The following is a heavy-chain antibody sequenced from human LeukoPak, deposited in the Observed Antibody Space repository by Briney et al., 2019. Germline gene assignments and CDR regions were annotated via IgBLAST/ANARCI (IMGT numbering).Heavy chain of an antibody. Sequence: SETLSLTCTVSGGSITSSTDYWGWIRQPPGKGLEWIGSIYYSGSTYYNPSLKSRVTISVDTSKNQFSLKLTSVTAADTAVYYCARQSTKYSSGWFFDYWGQGTLVTVSS. CDR1: GGSITSSTDY. CDR3: ARQSTKYSSGWFFDY. J-gene: IGHJ4*02. D-gene: IGHD6-19*01. CDR2: IYYSGST. V-gene: IGHV4-39*01.